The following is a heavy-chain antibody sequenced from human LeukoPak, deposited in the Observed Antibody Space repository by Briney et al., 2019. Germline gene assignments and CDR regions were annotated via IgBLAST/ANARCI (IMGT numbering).Heavy chain of an antibody. CDR2: IYYTGST. V-gene: IGHV4-31*03. Sequence: SETLSLTCTVSGGSIYSGGYYWSWIRQHPGKGLEWIGYIYYTGSTYYNPSLKSRVTIPADTSKNQFSLKLSSVTAADTAVYYCARSSYESSGQDYWGQGTLVTVSS. D-gene: IGHD3-22*01. CDR1: GGSIYSGGYY. CDR3: ARSSYESSGQDY. J-gene: IGHJ4*02.